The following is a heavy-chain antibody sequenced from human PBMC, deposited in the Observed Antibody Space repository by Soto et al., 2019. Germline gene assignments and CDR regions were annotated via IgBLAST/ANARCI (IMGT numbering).Heavy chain of an antibody. CDR2: TYYRSKWDN. J-gene: IGHJ5*01. CDR1: RDCVSSKTAA. V-gene: IGHV6-1*01. CDR3: ARASGYVDS. Sequence: PSQTLSLACPLSRDCVSSKTAACNWVTQAPARGLVWLGSTYYRSKWDNDKALSVKSRITNTPNTSKNQYSLQLKSVTPGATAVYYCARASGYVDSWGQGTTVTVSS. D-gene: IGHD5-12*01.